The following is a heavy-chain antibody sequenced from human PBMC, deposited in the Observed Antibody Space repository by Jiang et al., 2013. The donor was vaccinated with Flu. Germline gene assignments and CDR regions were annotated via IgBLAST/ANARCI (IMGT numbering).Heavy chain of an antibody. D-gene: IGHD3-10*01. CDR3: VRGLLWFGELLYLDAFDI. CDR2: FYHSGST. Sequence: TCAVSGYSISSGYYWGWIRQPPGKGLEWIGSFYHSGSTYCNPSLKSRVTISVDTSKNQFSLKLSSVTAADTAVYYCVRGLLWFGELLYLDAFDIWGQGTMVTVSS. J-gene: IGHJ3*02. V-gene: IGHV4-38-2*01. CDR1: GYSISSGYY.